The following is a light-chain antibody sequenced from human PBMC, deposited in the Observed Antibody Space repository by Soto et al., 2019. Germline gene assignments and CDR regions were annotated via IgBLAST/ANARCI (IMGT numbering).Light chain of an antibody. CDR1: QSVSYN. CDR3: HQYKNWPPLT. CDR2: GAF. J-gene: IGKJ4*02. Sequence: EIVMTQSPATLSVSLGETATLSCRASQSVSYNLAWYQQKPGQGPRLLIYGAFTRATGIPARFSGSGSGTDFTLTISSRQSEDDAVYYCHQYKNWPPLTFGGGTKVEIK. V-gene: IGKV3-15*01.